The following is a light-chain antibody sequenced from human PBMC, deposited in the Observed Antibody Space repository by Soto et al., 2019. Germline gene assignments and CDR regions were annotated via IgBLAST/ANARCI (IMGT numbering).Light chain of an antibody. CDR3: QQRSNWPRT. V-gene: IGKV3-11*01. CDR2: NAA. J-gene: IGKJ1*01. Sequence: EIMLTQSPVTLSLSPGERATLSCRASQSISSSLAWYQQKPGQAPRLLIYNAANRATGIPARFSGSGSGTDFTLTISSLEPEDFAVYYCQQRSNWPRTFGQGTKVEIK. CDR1: QSISSS.